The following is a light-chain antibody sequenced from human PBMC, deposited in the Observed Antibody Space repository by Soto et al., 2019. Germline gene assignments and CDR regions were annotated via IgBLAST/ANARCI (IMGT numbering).Light chain of an antibody. CDR2: EVN. CDR1: NSDVGGYDF. CDR3: SSFAGSNNVL. V-gene: IGLV2-8*01. Sequence: QSALTQPPSASGSPGQSVTISCTGTNSDVGGYDFVSWYQKHPGKAPKLMIYEVNKRPSGVPDRFSGSKSGNTASLTVSGLQAEDEASYYCSSFAGSNNVLFGGGTKLTVL. J-gene: IGLJ3*02.